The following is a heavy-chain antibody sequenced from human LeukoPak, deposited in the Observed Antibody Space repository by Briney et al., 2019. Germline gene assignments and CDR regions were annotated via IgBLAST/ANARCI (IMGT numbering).Heavy chain of an antibody. Sequence: SETLSLTCAVYGGSFSGYYWSWIRQPPGKGLEWIGYIYYSGSTYYNPSLKSRVTISVDTSKNQFSLKLSSLTAADTAVYYCARDAYYDSSGYLGRSFDYWGQGTLVTVSS. V-gene: IGHV4-34*01. CDR2: IYYSGST. J-gene: IGHJ4*02. D-gene: IGHD3-22*01. CDR3: ARDAYYDSSGYLGRSFDY. CDR1: GGSFSGYY.